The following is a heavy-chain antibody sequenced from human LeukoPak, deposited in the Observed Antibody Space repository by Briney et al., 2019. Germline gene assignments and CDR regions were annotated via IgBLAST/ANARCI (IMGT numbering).Heavy chain of an antibody. CDR3: AKYHLMATLASPLWFDP. CDR2: IRYDGSNK. J-gene: IGHJ5*02. CDR1: GFIFSNYG. D-gene: IGHD3-10*01. Sequence: GGSLRLSCVASGFIFSNYGTHWVRQAPGKGLEWVAFIRYDGSNKYYADSVKGRFTISRDNSKNTLSLQMSSLKPEDTALNYCAKYHLMATLASPLWFDPWGQGTLVTVSS. V-gene: IGHV3-30*02.